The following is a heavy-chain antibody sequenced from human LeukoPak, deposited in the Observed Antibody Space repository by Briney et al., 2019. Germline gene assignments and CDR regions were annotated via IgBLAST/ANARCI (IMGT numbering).Heavy chain of an antibody. CDR2: IYYCGST. V-gene: IGHV4-39*01. D-gene: IGHD3-10*01. CDR1: GGYISSIIYY. CDR3: AQHSRIVDYGSGSYTWDY. Sequence: SETLSLTCTVPGGYISSIIYYWGWIRQPPGKGLEWIGTIYYCGSTYYNVLLKSRVTISVDTSRNQFSLKLSSVTAADSAVYYCAQHSRIVDYGSGSYTWDYWGQGTLVTVSS. J-gene: IGHJ4*02.